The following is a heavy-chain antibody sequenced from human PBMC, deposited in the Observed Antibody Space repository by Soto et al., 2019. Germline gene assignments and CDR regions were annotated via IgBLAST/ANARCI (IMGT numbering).Heavy chain of an antibody. D-gene: IGHD1-7*01. V-gene: IGHV3-23*01. CDR2: ISGSGGST. CDR1: VFTFSIYA. Sequence: WGSLRLSCASSVFTFSIYAMSWVRQAPGKGLDFPSDISGSGGSTYYADSVKGRFTISRDNSKNTLYLQMNSLRAEDTAVYYCAKDGGTGTPNWGLVPYYYYGMDVWGQGTTVTVSS. CDR3: AKDGGTGTPNWGLVPYYYYGMDV. J-gene: IGHJ6*01.